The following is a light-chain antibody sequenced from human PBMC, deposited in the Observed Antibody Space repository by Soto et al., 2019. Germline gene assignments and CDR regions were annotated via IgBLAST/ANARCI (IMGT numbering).Light chain of an antibody. J-gene: IGLJ3*02. V-gene: IGLV2-8*01. CDR2: DVT. CDR3: MCYAGGNNGV. Sequence: QSALTQPPSASGSPGQSVTISCTGTSSDVGTHGYVSCYQQHAGKAPKLVIYDVTKRPSGVPDRFSGSKSGNTASLTVSGLQAEDEADYYCMCYAGGNNGVFGGGTKVTVL. CDR1: SSDVGTHGY.